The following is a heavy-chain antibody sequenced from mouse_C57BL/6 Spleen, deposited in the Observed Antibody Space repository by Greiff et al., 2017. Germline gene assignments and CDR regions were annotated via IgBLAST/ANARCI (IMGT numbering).Heavy chain of an antibody. V-gene: IGHV1-82*01. CDR3: ARKVYAMDY. CDR1: GYAFSSSW. J-gene: IGHJ4*01. CDR2: IYPGDGDT. Sequence: VKLQESGPELVKPGASVKISCKASGYAFSSSWMNWVKQRPGKGLEWIGRIYPGDGDTNYNGKFKGKATLTADKSSSTAYMQLSSLTSEDSAVYFCARKVYAMDYWGQGTSVTVSS.